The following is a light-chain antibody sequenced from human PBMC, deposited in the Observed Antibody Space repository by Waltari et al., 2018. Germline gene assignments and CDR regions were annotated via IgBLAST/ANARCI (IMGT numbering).Light chain of an antibody. J-gene: IGKJ1*01. CDR1: ESVSRA. CDR3: QHYVRLPVT. Sequence: EIVLTQSPGTLSLSPGERVTLSCRASESVSRALARYQQKHGQDPRLLMYGASTRATGIPDRFSGSGSGTDFSLTISRLEPEDVAVYYCQHYVRLPVTFGQGTKVEIK. V-gene: IGKV3-20*01. CDR2: GAS.